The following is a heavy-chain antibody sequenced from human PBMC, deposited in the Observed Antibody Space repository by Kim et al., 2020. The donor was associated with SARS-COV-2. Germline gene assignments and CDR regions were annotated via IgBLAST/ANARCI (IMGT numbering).Heavy chain of an antibody. V-gene: IGHV1-8*01. D-gene: IGHD6-6*01. CDR1: GYTFTSYD. CDR3: ARVKSIAARPGKLYYYYYGMDV. Sequence: ASVKVSCKASGYTFTSYDINWVRQATGQGLEWMGWMNPNSGNTGYAQKFQGRVTMTRNTSISTAYMELSSLRSEDTAVYYCARVKSIAARPGKLYYYYYGMDVWGQGTTVTVSS. J-gene: IGHJ6*02. CDR2: MNPNSGNT.